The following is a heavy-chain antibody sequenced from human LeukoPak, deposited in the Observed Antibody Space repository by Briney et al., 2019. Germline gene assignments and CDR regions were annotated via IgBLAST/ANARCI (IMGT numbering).Heavy chain of an antibody. Sequence: GGSLRLSCAASGLTSGSYWMSWVRHTPGKGLEWVANIKHDGSERNYMESVKGRFTISRDNGKNSLHLQMNNLRAEDTAVYYCARRYDYVWGSYRYYYYGMDVWGKGTTVTVSS. CDR3: ARRYDYVWGSYRYYYYGMDV. CDR1: GLTSGSYW. V-gene: IGHV3-7*01. CDR2: IKHDGSER. J-gene: IGHJ6*04. D-gene: IGHD3-16*02.